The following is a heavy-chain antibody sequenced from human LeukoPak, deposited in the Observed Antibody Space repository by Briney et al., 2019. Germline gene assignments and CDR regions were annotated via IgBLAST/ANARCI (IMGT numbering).Heavy chain of an antibody. CDR2: ISNNGST. Sequence: SETLSLTCTVSGGSISSHYWTWIRQSPVKGLEWIGDISNNGSTSYNPSLKSRVTISIDTSKNQFSLKLSSVTAADTAVYYCGRDALVGYFSYYYMDVWGKGTTVTVSS. V-gene: IGHV4-59*11. CDR1: GGSISSHY. D-gene: IGHD2-15*01. J-gene: IGHJ6*03. CDR3: GRDALVGYFSYYYMDV.